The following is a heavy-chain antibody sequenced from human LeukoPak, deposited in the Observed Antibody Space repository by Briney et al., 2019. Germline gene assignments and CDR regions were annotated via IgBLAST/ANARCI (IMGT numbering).Heavy chain of an antibody. CDR2: ISGYNGNT. CDR1: GYTFSSYG. CDR3: ASYYYGSGSYYNAGGFDI. D-gene: IGHD3-10*01. J-gene: IGHJ3*02. Sequence: ALVKVSCKASGYTFSSYGISWVRQAPGQGLEWLGWISGYNGNTNYAQKLQGRVTMTTDTSTSTAYMNLRSLRSDDTAMYYCASYYYGSGSYYNAGGFDIWGQGTMVTVSS. V-gene: IGHV1-18*01.